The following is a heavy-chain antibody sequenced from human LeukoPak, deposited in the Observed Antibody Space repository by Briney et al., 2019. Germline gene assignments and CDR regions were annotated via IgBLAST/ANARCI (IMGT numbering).Heavy chain of an antibody. D-gene: IGHD4-17*01. V-gene: IGHV5-10-1*01. CDR2: IDPSDSYT. J-gene: IGHJ4*02. CDR1: GYGFTSYW. CDR3: ARQGYGDYSDY. Sequence: GESLKISCKGSGYGFTSYWISWGRPRPGKGRGWMGRIDPSDSYTNYSPSFQGHVTISADKSISTAYLQWSSLKASDTAMYYCARQGYGDYSDYWGQGPLVTVSS.